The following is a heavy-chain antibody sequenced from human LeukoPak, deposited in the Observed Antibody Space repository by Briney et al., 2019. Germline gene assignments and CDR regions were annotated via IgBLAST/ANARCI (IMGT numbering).Heavy chain of an antibody. CDR2: ISVDNGGT. Sequence: GASVKVSCKASGYTFTGHYVHWVRQAPGQGLEWMGWISVDNGGTNYAQNFQGRVTMTRDTTISTAYMELSRLRSDDTAVYYCARPAKDYFDSNGHYSSYFFDYWGQGTLVTVSS. J-gene: IGHJ4*02. CDR3: ARPAKDYFDSNGHYSSYFFDY. D-gene: IGHD3-22*01. V-gene: IGHV1-2*02. CDR1: GYTFTGHY.